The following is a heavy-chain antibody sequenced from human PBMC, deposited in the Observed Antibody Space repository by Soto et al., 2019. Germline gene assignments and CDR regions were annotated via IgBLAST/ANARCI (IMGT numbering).Heavy chain of an antibody. D-gene: IGHD3-22*01. Sequence: SETLSLTCAVYGGSFSGYYWSWIRQPPGKGLEWIGEINHSGSTNYNPSLKSRVTISVDTSKNQFSLKLSSVTAADTAVYYCARTGGYYSHYFDYWGQGTLVTVSS. V-gene: IGHV4-34*01. CDR3: ARTGGYYSHYFDY. CDR1: GGSFSGYY. CDR2: INHSGST. J-gene: IGHJ4*02.